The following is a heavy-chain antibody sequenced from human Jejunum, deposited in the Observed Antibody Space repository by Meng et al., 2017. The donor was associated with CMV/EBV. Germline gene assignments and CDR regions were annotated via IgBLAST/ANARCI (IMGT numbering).Heavy chain of an antibody. CDR1: CYSFVSYG. J-gene: IGHJ4*02. D-gene: IGHD2-21*02. V-gene: IGHV1-18*01. CDR3: ARDLWPHIVVVTAPSEF. CDR2: ISTYNDNP. Sequence: GAPVQVPWASWKASCMHSCYSFVSYGLTWQRTAPGQGLEWLGWISTYNDNPKYTQHVQGRVTMTADTSTSTAYMELRSLTSDDTAVYYCARDLWPHIVVVTAPSEFWGQGTLVTVSS.